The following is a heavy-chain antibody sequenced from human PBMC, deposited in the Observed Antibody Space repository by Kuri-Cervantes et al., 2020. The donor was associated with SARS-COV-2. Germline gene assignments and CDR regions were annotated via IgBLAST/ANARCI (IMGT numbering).Heavy chain of an antibody. CDR2: ISSSGSTI. V-gene: IGHV3-48*03. D-gene: IGHD1-1*01. CDR3: ARERGNDGDAGDS. Sequence: LSLTCAASGFTFSSYEMNWVRQAPGKGLEWVSYISSSGSTIYYADSVKGRCTIYRDNAKSSLYLQMNSLRAEDTAVDDGARERGNDGDAGDSGGQGT. CDR1: GFTFSSYE. J-gene: IGHJ3*02.